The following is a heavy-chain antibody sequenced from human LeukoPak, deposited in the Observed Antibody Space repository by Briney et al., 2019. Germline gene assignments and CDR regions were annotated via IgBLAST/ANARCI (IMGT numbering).Heavy chain of an antibody. CDR3: ARGGYYDSSGYSKFDY. V-gene: IGHV4-59*01. CDR2: IYYRGST. J-gene: IGHJ4*02. D-gene: IGHD3-22*01. Sequence: PSETLSLTCSVSGGSISYYYWSWIRQPPGKGLEWIGFIYYRGSTNYNPSLKSRVTISVDTSKNQFSLKLSSVTAADTAVYYCARGGYYDSSGYSKFDYWGQGTLVTISS. CDR1: GGSISYYY.